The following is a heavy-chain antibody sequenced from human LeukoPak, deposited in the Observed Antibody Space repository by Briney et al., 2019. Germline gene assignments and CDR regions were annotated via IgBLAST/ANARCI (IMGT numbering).Heavy chain of an antibody. CDR3: ARVGPPYGMDV. Sequence: GSLRLSCVASGFTFGTYWMSWVRQAPGKGLKWVANIKQDGSETYYVDSVKGRFTISRDNARNSLYLQMNSLRVEDTAVYYCARVGPPYGMDVWGQGTTVTVSS. CDR1: GFTFGTYW. V-gene: IGHV3-7*04. J-gene: IGHJ6*02. CDR2: IKQDGSET.